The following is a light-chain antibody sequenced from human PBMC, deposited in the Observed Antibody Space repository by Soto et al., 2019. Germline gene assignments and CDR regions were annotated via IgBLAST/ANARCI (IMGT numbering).Light chain of an antibody. Sequence: QSALTQPASVSGSPGRSVTISCTGTSTDVGDFNYVYWYQQLPGRAPKLIIYDVSNRPSGISYRFSASKSGRTASLTISGLQAEDEADYYCSSYSSITSHVVFGGGTKLTVL. CDR2: DVS. V-gene: IGLV2-14*03. CDR1: STDVGDFNY. CDR3: SSYSSITSHVV. J-gene: IGLJ2*01.